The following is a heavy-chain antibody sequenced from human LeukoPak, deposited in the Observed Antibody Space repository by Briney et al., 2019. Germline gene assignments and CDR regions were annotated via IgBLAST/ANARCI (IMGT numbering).Heavy chain of an antibody. J-gene: IGHJ3*02. CDR2: INPNNGGT. D-gene: IGHD3-22*01. V-gene: IGHV1-2*02. Sequence: ASVKVSCEASGYTFTGYYLHWVRRAPGQGLEWMGWINPNNGGTNYAQKFQGRVTMTRDTSISTAYMELSRLTSDDTAMYYCARVYYYDSSGYFLDAFNIWGQGTMVTVSS. CDR3: ARVYYYDSSGYFLDAFNI. CDR1: GYTFTGYY.